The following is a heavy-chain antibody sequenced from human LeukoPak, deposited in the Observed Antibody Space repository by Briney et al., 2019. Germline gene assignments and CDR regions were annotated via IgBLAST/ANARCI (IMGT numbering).Heavy chain of an antibody. V-gene: IGHV3-11*04. Sequence: LSLTCNVSGGSISNYYWSWIRQPPGKGLEWVSYISSSSSTIYYADSVKGRFTISRDNAKNSLYLQMNSLRAEDTAVYYCARGSPYMVWFGELSFDYWGQGTLVTVSS. D-gene: IGHD3-10*01. J-gene: IGHJ4*02. CDR1: GGSISNYY. CDR2: ISSSSSTI. CDR3: ARGSPYMVWFGELSFDY.